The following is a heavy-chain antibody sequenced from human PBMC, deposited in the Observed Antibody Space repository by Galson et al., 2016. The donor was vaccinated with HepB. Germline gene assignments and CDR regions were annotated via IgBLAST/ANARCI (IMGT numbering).Heavy chain of an antibody. Sequence: SETLSLTCAVYGGSLSGQYWSWIRQPPGKGLEWIGEINHSGNTNYNPSLKSRVSISVDTSKNQFSLKLTSVTAADTAAYCCARVRMRDRGLGRYYYGMDVWGQGTTVTVSS. CDR3: ARVRMRDRGLGRYYYGMDV. D-gene: IGHD1-14*01. CDR1: GGSLSGQY. J-gene: IGHJ6*02. V-gene: IGHV4-34*01. CDR2: INHSGNT.